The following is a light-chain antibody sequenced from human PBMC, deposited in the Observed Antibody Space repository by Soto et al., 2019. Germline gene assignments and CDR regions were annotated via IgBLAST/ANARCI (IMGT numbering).Light chain of an antibody. V-gene: IGKV1-5*01. CDR1: HSINDW. J-gene: IGKJ1*01. CDR2: DAS. CDR3: QQYSSYSAWT. Sequence: TQSPSSLSASVGDRVTITCRARHSINDWLAWYQQKPGKAPKLLIYDASSLESGVPSRFSGGGSGTEFTLTIRSLQPDDIATYYCQQYSSYSAWTFGEGTKVDVK.